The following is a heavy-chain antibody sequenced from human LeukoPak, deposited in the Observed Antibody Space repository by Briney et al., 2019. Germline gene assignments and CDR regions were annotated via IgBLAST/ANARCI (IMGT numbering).Heavy chain of an antibody. J-gene: IGHJ4*02. CDR2: TSSDLNVK. D-gene: IGHD3-10*01. Sequence: GGSLRLSCAASGFTFRNYVIHWVRQAPGKGLEWVAVTSSDLNVKLYADSVKGRFTISRDNSRSTLYLQMNSLRPEDTAIYYCAREGYYGSGSPPSLYFGYWGQGTLVTVSS. CDR1: GFTFRNYV. CDR3: AREGYYGSGSPPSLYFGY. V-gene: IGHV3-30-3*01.